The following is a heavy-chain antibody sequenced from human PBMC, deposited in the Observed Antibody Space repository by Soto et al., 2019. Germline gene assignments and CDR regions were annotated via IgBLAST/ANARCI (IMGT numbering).Heavy chain of an antibody. CDR1: GGTFSSSA. Sequence: QVQLVQSGAEVKKPGSSVKVSCKASGGTFSSSAISWVRQAPGQGLEWMGGIIPIFGTANYAQKFQGRVTITADESTSTAYMELSSLRAEDTAVYYCARGSNYDFWSGYGMDVWGQGTTVTVSS. D-gene: IGHD3-3*01. J-gene: IGHJ6*02. CDR3: ARGSNYDFWSGYGMDV. CDR2: IIPIFGTA. V-gene: IGHV1-69*01.